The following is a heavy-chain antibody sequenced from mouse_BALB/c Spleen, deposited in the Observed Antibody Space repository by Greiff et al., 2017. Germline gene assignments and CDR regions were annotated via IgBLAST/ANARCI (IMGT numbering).Heavy chain of an antibody. CDR3: VRDHGNWYFDV. J-gene: IGHJ1*01. Sequence: QVQLKESGPGLVAPSQSLSITCTVSGFSLTSYDISWIRQPPGKGLEWLGVIWTGGGTNYNSAFMSRLSISKDNSKSQVFLKMNSLQTDDTAIYYCVRDHGNWYFDVWGAGTTVTVSS. CDR2: IWTGGGT. CDR1: GFSLTSYD. D-gene: IGHD2-1*01. V-gene: IGHV2-9-2*01.